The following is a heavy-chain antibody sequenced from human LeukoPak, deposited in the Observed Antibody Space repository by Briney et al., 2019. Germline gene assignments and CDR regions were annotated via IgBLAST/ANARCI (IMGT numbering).Heavy chain of an antibody. CDR1: GFTFSSYA. D-gene: IGHD3-10*01. CDR2: IGGSGDRT. V-gene: IGHV3-23*01. J-gene: IGHJ5*02. CDR3: VKDRGDYGSGTENWFDP. Sequence: GGSLRLSCAASGFTFSSYAMSWVHQAPGKGLEWVSGIGGSGDRTYYADSVRGRFTISRDNFKNTLHLQVNSLTAEDTAVYYCVKDRGDYGSGTENWFDPWRQGTLVTVSS.